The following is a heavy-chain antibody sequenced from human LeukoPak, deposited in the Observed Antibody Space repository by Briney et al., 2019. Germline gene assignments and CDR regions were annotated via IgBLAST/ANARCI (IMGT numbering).Heavy chain of an antibody. Sequence: GGSLRLSCAASGFIFTTYAVIWVRQAPGKGLECVSTICGGGGSTFYADSVKGRFTIFRVNSKNTLYQQMNSLRAEDTAIYYCAKDMSDYTNFPDVWGQGTTVTVSS. CDR2: ICGGGGST. J-gene: IGHJ6*02. CDR1: GFIFTTYA. CDR3: AKDMSDYTNFPDV. D-gene: IGHD4-11*01. V-gene: IGHV3-23*01.